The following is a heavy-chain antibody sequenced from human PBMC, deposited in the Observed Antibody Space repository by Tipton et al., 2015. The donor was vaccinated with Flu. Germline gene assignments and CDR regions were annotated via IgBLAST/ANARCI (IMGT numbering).Heavy chain of an antibody. D-gene: IGHD7-27*01. J-gene: IGHJ4*02. Sequence: SLRLSCAASEFTFSRYEMNWVRQAPGKGREWVSYISSTGTTISYADSVKGRFTISRDNAKNSLYLQMNSLRAEDTAVYYCASLTGDDYWGQGTLVTVSS. CDR3: ASLTGDDY. CDR1: EFTFSRYE. V-gene: IGHV3-48*03. CDR2: ISSTGTTI.